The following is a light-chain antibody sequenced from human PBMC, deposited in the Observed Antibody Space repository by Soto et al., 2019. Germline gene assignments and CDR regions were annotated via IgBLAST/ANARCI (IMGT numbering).Light chain of an antibody. CDR1: QSVDNR. CDR2: GAS. CDR3: QQYNSYSLT. Sequence: IGMTQSPAPLSVSPGERATLSCRASQSVDNRLAWYQHTPGQAPRLIIYGASNRATGIPDRFSGSGSGTDCTLTISSLQPDDFATYYCQQYNSYSLTLGGGTKVDIK. V-gene: IGKV3D-15*01. J-gene: IGKJ4*01.